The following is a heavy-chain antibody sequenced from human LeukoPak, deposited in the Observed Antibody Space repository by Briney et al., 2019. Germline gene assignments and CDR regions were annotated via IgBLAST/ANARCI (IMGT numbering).Heavy chain of an antibody. V-gene: IGHV3-7*01. J-gene: IGHJ4*02. CDR1: GFTFRSYW. Sequence: GGSLRLSCAASGFTFRSYWMSWVRQAPGKGREWVANIKQDGSEKYYVDSVKGRFTISRDNAKNSLYLQMNSLRAEDTAVYYCARRGSSGYYYYYWGQGTLVTVSS. CDR2: IKQDGSEK. CDR3: ARRGSSGYYYYY. D-gene: IGHD3-22*01.